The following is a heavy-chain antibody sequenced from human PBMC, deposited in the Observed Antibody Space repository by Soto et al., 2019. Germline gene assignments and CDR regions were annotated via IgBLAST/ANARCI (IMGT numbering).Heavy chain of an antibody. Sequence: SETLSLTCTVSGGSFSGGGYYWSWIRQHPGKGLEWMGYISYSGSTKYKPSLQSRITISVETSKNQFSLRLTSVTAADTAIYFCARTSIFGVVLNAFDIWGQGALVTVSS. CDR1: GGSFSGGGYY. CDR3: ARTSIFGVVLNAFDI. V-gene: IGHV4-31*03. J-gene: IGHJ3*02. D-gene: IGHD3-3*01. CDR2: ISYSGST.